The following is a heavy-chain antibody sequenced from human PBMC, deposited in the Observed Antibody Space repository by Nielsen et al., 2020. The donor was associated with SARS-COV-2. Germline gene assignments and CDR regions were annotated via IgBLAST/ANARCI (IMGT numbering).Heavy chain of an antibody. CDR1: GYSFNNYW. V-gene: IGHV5-51*01. J-gene: IGHJ4*02. Sequence: GGSLRLSCKGSGYSFNNYWIGGVRQMPGRVLEWMGIINPGDSDTKYSPSFQGQVTISADKSISPAYLQWSSLKASDTAMYYCARHHTSGDGYNTYYCDYWGQGTLVTVSS. CDR3: ARHHTSGDGYNTYYCDY. D-gene: IGHD5-24*01. CDR2: INPGDSDT.